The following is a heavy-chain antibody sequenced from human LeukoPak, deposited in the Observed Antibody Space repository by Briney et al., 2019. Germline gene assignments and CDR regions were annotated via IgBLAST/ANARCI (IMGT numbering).Heavy chain of an antibody. Sequence: ASVKVSCKASGYTFTDYYMYWVRQAPGQGLEWMGWINPHSGATSYAQKFQGRVTMTRDTSISTAYMDLSSLTSDDTAVYYCARDLGYSSTCYFWGKGTLVTVSS. D-gene: IGHD2-2*01. CDR3: ARDLGYSSTCYF. CDR2: INPHSGAT. V-gene: IGHV1-2*02. J-gene: IGHJ4*02. CDR1: GYTFTDYY.